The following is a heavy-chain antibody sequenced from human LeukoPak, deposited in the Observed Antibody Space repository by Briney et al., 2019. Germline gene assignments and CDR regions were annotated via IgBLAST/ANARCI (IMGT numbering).Heavy chain of an antibody. CDR3: ARDAPYDFWSGYQSGYMDV. D-gene: IGHD3-3*01. J-gene: IGHJ6*03. CDR2: LSSSNSII. V-gene: IGHV3-48*02. CDR1: GFTFSSYS. Sequence: GGSLRLSCAASGFTFSSYSMSWVRQAPGKGLEWVSYLSSSNSIIYYADSVKGRFTISRDNAEDSLYLQMNSLRDEDTAVYYCARDAPYDFWSGYQSGYMDVWGKGTTVTVSS.